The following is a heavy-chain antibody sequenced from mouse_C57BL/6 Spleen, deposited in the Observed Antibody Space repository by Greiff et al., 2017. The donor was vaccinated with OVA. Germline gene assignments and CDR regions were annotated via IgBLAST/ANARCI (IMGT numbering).Heavy chain of an antibody. Sequence: EVMLVESGGDLVKPGGSLKLSCAASGFTFSSYGMSWVRQTPDKRLEWVATISSGGSYTYYPDSVKGRFTISRDNAKNTTYLQMSSLKAEDTAMDYCSRRSGGTHYAMDDWGQGTSVTVSS. V-gene: IGHV5-6*02. CDR3: SRRSGGTHYAMDD. CDR1: GFTFSSYG. J-gene: IGHJ4*01. D-gene: IGHD1-3*01. CDR2: ISSGGSYT.